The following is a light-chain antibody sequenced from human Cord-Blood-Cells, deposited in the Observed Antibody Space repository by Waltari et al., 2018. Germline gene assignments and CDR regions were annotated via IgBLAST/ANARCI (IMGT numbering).Light chain of an antibody. CDR2: GNS. V-gene: IGLV1-40*01. CDR1: SSNIGAGYD. J-gene: IGLJ2*01. CDR3: QSYDSSLSGSVV. Sequence: QSVLTQPPSVSGAPGQRVTISCTGSSSNIGAGYDVHWYQQLPGTAPKLLIYGNSKRPSWVPDRFSGPKSGTSASLAITGLQAGDEADYYCQSYDSSLSGSVVFGGGTKLTVL.